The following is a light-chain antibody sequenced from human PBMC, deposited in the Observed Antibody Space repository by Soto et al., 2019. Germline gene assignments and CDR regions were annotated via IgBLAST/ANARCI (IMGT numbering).Light chain of an antibody. V-gene: IGKV1-33*01. CDR2: DAS. Sequence: DIQMTQSPSSLSASVGDRVTITCQASQDISDSLNWYQHQPGKAPKLLIYDASKLEVGVPSRFTGSGSGTAFTFTISSLQPEDIATYYCQQYDNLPGGTCGQGTKLEIK. J-gene: IGKJ2*02. CDR1: QDISDS. CDR3: QQYDNLPGGT.